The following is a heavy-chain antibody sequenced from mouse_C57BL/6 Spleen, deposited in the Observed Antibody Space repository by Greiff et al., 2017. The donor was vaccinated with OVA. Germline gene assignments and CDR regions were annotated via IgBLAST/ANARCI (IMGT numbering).Heavy chain of an antibody. CDR2: INPNNGGT. Sequence: EVQLQQSGPELVKPGASVKISCKASGYTFTDYYMNWVKQSHGKSLEWIGDINPNNGGTSYNQKFKGKATLTVDKSSSTAYMELRSLTSEDSAVYYCARGNWDYDVRAMDYWGQGTSVTVSS. V-gene: IGHV1-26*01. J-gene: IGHJ4*01. D-gene: IGHD2-4*01. CDR3: ARGNWDYDVRAMDY. CDR1: GYTFTDYY.